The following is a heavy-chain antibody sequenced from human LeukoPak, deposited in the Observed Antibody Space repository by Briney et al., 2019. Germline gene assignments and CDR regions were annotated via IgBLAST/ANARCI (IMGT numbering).Heavy chain of an antibody. Sequence: ASVKVSCRASGYTFTSYDINWVRQATGQGLEWMGWMNPNSGNTGYAQKFQGRVTITRNTSISTAYMELSSLRSEDTAVYYCAIHKNVSGWYDYWGQGTLVTVSS. CDR2: MNPNSGNT. CDR3: AIHKNVSGWYDY. V-gene: IGHV1-8*03. D-gene: IGHD6-19*01. CDR1: GYTFTSYD. J-gene: IGHJ4*02.